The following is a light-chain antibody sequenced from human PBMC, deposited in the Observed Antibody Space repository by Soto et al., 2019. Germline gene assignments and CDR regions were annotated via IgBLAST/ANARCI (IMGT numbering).Light chain of an antibody. Sequence: QSALTQPASVSGSPGQSITISCTGTSSDVGGYNYVSWYQQHPGKAPKLIIYDVSNRPSGVSDRFSGSKSGNTASLTISVLQSEDEADYYFSSYTRSFPLGFGGGTKLTVL. CDR1: SSDVGGYNY. V-gene: IGLV2-14*01. J-gene: IGLJ3*02. CDR3: SSYTRSFPLG. CDR2: DVS.